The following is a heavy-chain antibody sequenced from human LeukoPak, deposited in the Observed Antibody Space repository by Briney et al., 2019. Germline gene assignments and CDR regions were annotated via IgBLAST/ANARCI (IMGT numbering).Heavy chain of an antibody. CDR3: ARATIITAPRYLDY. Sequence: GGSLRLSCAASGFTFSSYEMNWVRQAPGKGLEWVSYISSSGSTIYYADSVKGRFTISRDNTKNSLSLQMNSLRAEDTAVYYCARATIITAPRYLDYWGQGTLVTVSS. CDR1: GFTFSSYE. CDR2: ISSSGSTI. V-gene: IGHV3-48*03. D-gene: IGHD6-6*01. J-gene: IGHJ4*02.